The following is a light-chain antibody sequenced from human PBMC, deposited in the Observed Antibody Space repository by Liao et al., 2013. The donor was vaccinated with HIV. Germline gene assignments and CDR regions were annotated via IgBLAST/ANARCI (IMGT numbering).Light chain of an antibody. CDR2: QNT. CDR3: QAWDSPNWV. Sequence: DELTQPPSVSVSPGQTASITCSGNILGDKYASWYQQRPGQSPVLVIYQNTKRPSGIPERFSGSNSGNTATLTISGTQAMDEADYYCQAWDSPNWVFGGGTKLTVL. J-gene: IGLJ3*02. CDR1: ILGDKY. V-gene: IGLV3-1*01.